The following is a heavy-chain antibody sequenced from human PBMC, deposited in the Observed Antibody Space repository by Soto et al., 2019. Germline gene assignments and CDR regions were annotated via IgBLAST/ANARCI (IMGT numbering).Heavy chain of an antibody. CDR3: AGDRGKRRRWVY. D-gene: IGHD1-1*01. J-gene: IGHJ4*02. CDR2: ISYSGIT. CDR1: GGSISSGDYY. Sequence: QVQLQESGPGLVKPSQTLSLTCTVSGGSISSGDYYWTWSRQPPGKGLEYIGYISYSGITYYNPSLESRLTISAGTSNNQFSLKLSSVTASDTAGYYCAGDRGKRRRWVYWGQGTLVTVSS. V-gene: IGHV4-30-4*01.